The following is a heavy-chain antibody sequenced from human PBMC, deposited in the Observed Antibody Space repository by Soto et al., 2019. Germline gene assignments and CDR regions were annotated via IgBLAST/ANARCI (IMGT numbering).Heavy chain of an antibody. CDR2: INHSGST. Sequence: QVQLQQWGAGLLKPSETLSLTCAVYGGSFSGYYWSWIRQPPGKGLEWIGEINHSGSTNYNPSLKSRVTISVDTSKNQFSLKLSSVTAADTAVYYCARDNWYYYDSSGAFDIWGQGTMVTGSS. CDR1: GGSFSGYY. D-gene: IGHD3-22*01. V-gene: IGHV4-34*01. J-gene: IGHJ3*02. CDR3: ARDNWYYYDSSGAFDI.